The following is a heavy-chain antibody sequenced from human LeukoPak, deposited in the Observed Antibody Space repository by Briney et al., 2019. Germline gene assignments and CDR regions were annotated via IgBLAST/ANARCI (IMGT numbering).Heavy chain of an antibody. V-gene: IGHV4-59*01. CDR2: ISYVGSD. CDR3: ARLRFLEWLSYAAFDF. Sequence: SETLSLTCSVSGGSFSRYYWSWVRQPPGKGLEWIGYISYVGSDNYYPSLTSRVTISLDTSKNHFSLKRSSVTAADTAVYYCARLRFLEWLSYAAFDFWGQGTMVTVSS. J-gene: IGHJ3*01. D-gene: IGHD3-3*01. CDR1: GGSFSRYY.